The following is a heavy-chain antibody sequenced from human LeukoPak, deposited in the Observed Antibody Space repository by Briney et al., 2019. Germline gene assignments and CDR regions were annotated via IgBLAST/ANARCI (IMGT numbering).Heavy chain of an antibody. D-gene: IGHD2-2*01. CDR2: ISASGGST. V-gene: IGHV3-23*01. Sequence: GGSLRLSCAASGFIFLNYAMSWVRQAPGKGLEWVSGISASGGSTYYAVSVKGRFTISRDNSKNTLYLQMNSLRAEDTAVYYCAKAVTIVVPDNWFDPWGQGTLVTVSS. CDR3: AKAVTIVVPDNWFDP. J-gene: IGHJ5*02. CDR1: GFIFLNYA.